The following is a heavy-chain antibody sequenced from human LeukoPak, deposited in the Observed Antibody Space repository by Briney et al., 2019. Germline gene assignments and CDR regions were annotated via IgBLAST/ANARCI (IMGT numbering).Heavy chain of an antibody. D-gene: IGHD2-2*01. CDR1: GFTLSTYA. CDR2: ISGGADST. CDR3: AKDRDVIPAPIH. V-gene: IGHV3-23*01. J-gene: IGHJ4*02. Sequence: GGSLRLSCAASGFTLSTYAMSWVRQAPGKGLEWVSTISGGADSTYYADSVKGRFTISRDNSKNTLFLQMNSLRAEDPAIYYCAKDRDVIPAPIHWGQGTLVTVSS.